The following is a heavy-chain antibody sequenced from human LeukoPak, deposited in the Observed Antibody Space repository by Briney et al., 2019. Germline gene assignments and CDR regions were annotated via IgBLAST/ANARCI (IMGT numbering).Heavy chain of an antibody. CDR3: TGNSGWYGIS. D-gene: IGHD6-19*01. Sequence: GGSLRLSCAASGFTFSSYSMNWVRQAPGKGLEWVSSIGYGGADSHYADSVKGRFTISRDNSKNTLYLQLSSLRADDTAVYYCTGNSGWYGISWGQGTLVTVSS. V-gene: IGHV3-23*01. J-gene: IGHJ4*02. CDR1: GFTFSSYS. CDR2: IGYGGADS.